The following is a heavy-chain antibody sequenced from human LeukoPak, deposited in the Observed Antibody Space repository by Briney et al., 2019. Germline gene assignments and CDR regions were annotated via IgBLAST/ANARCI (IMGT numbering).Heavy chain of an antibody. J-gene: IGHJ3*01. CDR2: INHSGST. D-gene: IGHD2-15*01. Sequence: KPSETLSLTCAVYGGCFSGYYWSWIRQPPGKGLEWIGEINHSGSTNYNPSLKSRVTISVDTSRNQFSLKLSPVTGTETAVDKSVYYTMIEVVALDYWGQGTMVTVSS. V-gene: IGHV4-34*03. CDR3: VYYTMIEVVALDY. CDR1: GGCFSGYY.